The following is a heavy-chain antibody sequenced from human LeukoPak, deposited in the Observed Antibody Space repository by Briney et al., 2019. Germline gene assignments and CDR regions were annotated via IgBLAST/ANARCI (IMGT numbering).Heavy chain of an antibody. Sequence: ASVTLSRKASGYTFTGYYMHWVRQAHAQGLEWMGWINTNSGGTNYAQKVKGRVTRTRDTTIRTAHMQMSRLGADDTAVYYGARGLVGYDHNRFDPWGQGTLVTVSS. CDR3: ARGLVGYDHNRFDP. J-gene: IGHJ5*02. V-gene: IGHV1-2*02. CDR1: GYTFTGYY. D-gene: IGHD5-18*01. CDR2: INTNSGGT.